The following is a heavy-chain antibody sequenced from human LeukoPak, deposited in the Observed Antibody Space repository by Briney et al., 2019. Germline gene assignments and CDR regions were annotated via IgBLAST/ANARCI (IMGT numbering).Heavy chain of an antibody. CDR3: AREDYDILTGYYSLDY. Sequence: PGGSLRLSCSASGFIFSNYWMTWVRQAPGKGLEWVANIKQDGSEKYYVDSVKGRFTISRDNAKNSLYLQMNSLRAEDTAVYYCAREDYDILTGYYSLDYWGQGTLVTVSS. CDR2: IKQDGSEK. V-gene: IGHV3-7*01. J-gene: IGHJ4*02. CDR1: GFIFSNYW. D-gene: IGHD3-9*01.